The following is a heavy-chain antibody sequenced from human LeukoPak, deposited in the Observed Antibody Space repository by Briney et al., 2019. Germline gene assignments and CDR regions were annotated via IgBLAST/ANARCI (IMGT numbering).Heavy chain of an antibody. CDR3: AREKRYYYDSSGYYSPGPFDY. D-gene: IGHD3-22*01. CDR2: ISGSGGST. CDR1: GFTFSSYA. V-gene: IGHV3-23*01. J-gene: IGHJ4*02. Sequence: PGGSLRLSCAASGFTFSSYAMSWVRQAPGKGLEWVSAISGSGGSTYYADSVKGRFTISRDNSKNTLYLQMNSLRAEDTAVYYCAREKRYYYDSSGYYSPGPFDYWGQGTLVTVSS.